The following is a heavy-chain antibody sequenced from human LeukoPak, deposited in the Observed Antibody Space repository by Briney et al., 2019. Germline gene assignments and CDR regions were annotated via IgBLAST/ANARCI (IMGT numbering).Heavy chain of an antibody. CDR2: SSYGGRKE. J-gene: IGHJ4*02. Sequence: PGGSLRLSCAASGFTFSSFGMQWVRQTPDKGREWVVFSSYGGRKEYYAYAVKGRFTISRDNARNTRYLQMDSLRASDTVLFYCAKGRSRFDSTWYYFDSWGRGALLTVSS. CDR1: GFTFSSFG. D-gene: IGHD6-13*01. CDR3: AKGRSRFDSTWYYFDS. V-gene: IGHV3-30*18.